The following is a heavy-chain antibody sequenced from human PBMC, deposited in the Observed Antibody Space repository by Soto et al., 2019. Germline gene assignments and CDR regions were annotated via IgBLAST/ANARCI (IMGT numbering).Heavy chain of an antibody. J-gene: IGHJ6*02. CDR2: VSSDGSEK. V-gene: IGHV3-30*18. CDR3: PKENFYSARLTGTYGMGV. Sequence: QVQLVESGGGVVHPGKALRLSCAASDYTFRSYAMHWVRQAPGRGLEWVAAVSSDGSEKSYSDSVQRRFTISRDNPKNTIYLQMSSLRPEDTAIYFCPKENFYSARLTGTYGMGVWGQGTTVTVSS. D-gene: IGHD1-20*01. CDR1: DYTFRSYA.